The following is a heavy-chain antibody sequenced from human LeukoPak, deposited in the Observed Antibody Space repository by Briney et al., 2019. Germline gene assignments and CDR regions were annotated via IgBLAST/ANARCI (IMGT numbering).Heavy chain of an antibody. CDR1: GGTFSSYA. D-gene: IGHD6-19*01. J-gene: IGHJ4*02. CDR3: ARGPTYSSGWYFDY. V-gene: IGHV1-69*13. CDR2: IIPIFGTA. Sequence: VASVKVSCKASGGTFSSYAISWVRQAPGQGLEWMGGIIPIFGTANYAQKFQGRVTITADESTSTAYMELSSLRSEDTAVYYCARGPTYSSGWYFDYWGQGTLVTVSS.